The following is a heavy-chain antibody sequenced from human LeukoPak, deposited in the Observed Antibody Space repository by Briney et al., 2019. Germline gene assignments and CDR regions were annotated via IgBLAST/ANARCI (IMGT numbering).Heavy chain of an antibody. CDR3: AREAWFGEAYYYYGMDV. J-gene: IGHJ6*02. Sequence: GGSLRLSCAASGFTFSSYEMNWVRQAPGKGLEWVSYISSSCSTIYYADSVKGRFTISRDNAKNSLYLQMNSLRAEDTAVYYCAREAWFGEAYYYYGMDVWGQGTTVTVSS. CDR2: ISSSCSTI. D-gene: IGHD3-10*01. V-gene: IGHV3-48*03. CDR1: GFTFSSYE.